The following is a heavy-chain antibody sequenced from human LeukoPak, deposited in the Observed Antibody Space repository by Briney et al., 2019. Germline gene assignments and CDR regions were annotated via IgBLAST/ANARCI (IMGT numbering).Heavy chain of an antibody. Sequence: GGSLRLSCAASGFTFSSYSMNWVRQAPGKGLEWVSSISSSSSYIYYADSVKGRFTISRDNAKNSLYLQMNSLRAEDTAVYYCARDIRGIARVFDYWGQGTLVTVSS. CDR3: ARDIRGIARVFDY. V-gene: IGHV3-21*01. D-gene: IGHD6-13*01. J-gene: IGHJ4*02. CDR2: ISSSSSYI. CDR1: GFTFSSYS.